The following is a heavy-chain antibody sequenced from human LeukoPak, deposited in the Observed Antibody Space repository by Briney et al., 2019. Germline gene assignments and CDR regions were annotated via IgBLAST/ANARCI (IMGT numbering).Heavy chain of an antibody. Sequence: SLRLSCAASGFTFDDYAMHWVRQAPGKGLEWVSGISWNSGSIGYADSVKGRFTISRDNAKNSLYLQMNSLRAEDTALYYCAKGSGFSSSSGHFDYWGQETLVTVSS. D-gene: IGHD6-6*01. CDR2: ISWNSGSI. V-gene: IGHV3-9*01. CDR1: GFTFDDYA. CDR3: AKGSGFSSSSGHFDY. J-gene: IGHJ4*02.